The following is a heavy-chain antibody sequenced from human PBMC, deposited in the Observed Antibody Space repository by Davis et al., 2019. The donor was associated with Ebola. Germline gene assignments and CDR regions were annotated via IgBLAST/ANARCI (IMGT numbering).Heavy chain of an antibody. V-gene: IGHV4-59*01. CDR3: ARGGIAVAGFDY. J-gene: IGHJ4*02. Sequence: SETLSLTCTVYGGSISSYYWSWIRQPPGKGLEWIGYIYYSGSTNYNPSLKSRVTISVDTSKNQFSLKLSSVTAADTAVYYCARGGIAVAGFDYWGQGTLVTVSS. CDR1: GGSISSYY. D-gene: IGHD6-19*01. CDR2: IYYSGST.